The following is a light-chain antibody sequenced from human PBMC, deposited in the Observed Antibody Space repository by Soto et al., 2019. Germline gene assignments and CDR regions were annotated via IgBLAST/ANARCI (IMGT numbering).Light chain of an antibody. CDR3: QQYGSAPTSLT. CDR1: QSVSSSY. CDR2: GAS. V-gene: IGKV3-20*01. Sequence: EIVLTQSPGTLSLSPGERATLSCRASQSVSSSYLAWYQQKPGQAPRLLIYGASSRATGSPDRFSGSGSGTDFTLTISRLEPEDFAVYYCQQYGSAPTSLTFGGGNKVEIK. J-gene: IGKJ4*01.